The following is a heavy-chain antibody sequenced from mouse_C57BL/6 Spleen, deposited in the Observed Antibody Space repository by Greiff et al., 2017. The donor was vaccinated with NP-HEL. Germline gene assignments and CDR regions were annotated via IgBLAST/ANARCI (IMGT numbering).Heavy chain of an antibody. Sequence: EVQRVESGAELVKPGASVKLSCPASGFNIKDYYMHWVKQRTEQGLEWIGRIDPEDGETKYAPKFQGKATITADTSSNTASLQLSSLTSEDTAVYYCAMGVVAQNYWGQGTTLTVSS. V-gene: IGHV14-2*01. J-gene: IGHJ2*01. CDR3: AMGVVAQNY. D-gene: IGHD1-1*01. CDR1: GFNIKDYY. CDR2: IDPEDGET.